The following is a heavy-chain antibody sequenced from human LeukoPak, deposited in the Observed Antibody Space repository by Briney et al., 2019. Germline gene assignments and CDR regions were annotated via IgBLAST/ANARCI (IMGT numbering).Heavy chain of an antibody. CDR3: AGDRNSDWYSPLDY. Sequence: GGSLRLSCVASGFTFTKCAMSWIRQAPGKGLEWVAIITATGDTAYYADSVKGRFTISRDNSRNTVYMQMDSLRAEDTAIYYCAGDRNSDWYSPLDYWGQGSQVAVSP. J-gene: IGHJ4*02. CDR1: GFTFTKCA. V-gene: IGHV3-23*01. CDR2: ITATGDTA. D-gene: IGHD6-19*01.